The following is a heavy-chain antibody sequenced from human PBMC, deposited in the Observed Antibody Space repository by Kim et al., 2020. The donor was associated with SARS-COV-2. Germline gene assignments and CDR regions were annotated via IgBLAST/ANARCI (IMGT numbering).Heavy chain of an antibody. CDR1: GFTFSSYS. Sequence: GGSLRLFCAASGFTFSSYSMNWVRQAPGKGLEWVSSISSSSSYIYYADSVKGRFTISRDNAKNSLYLQMNSLRAEDTAVYYCARDYSSSWYPVGGGAWGQGTLVTVSS. V-gene: IGHV3-21*04. D-gene: IGHD6-13*01. CDR2: ISSSSSYI. J-gene: IGHJ5*02. CDR3: ARDYSSSWYPVGGGA.